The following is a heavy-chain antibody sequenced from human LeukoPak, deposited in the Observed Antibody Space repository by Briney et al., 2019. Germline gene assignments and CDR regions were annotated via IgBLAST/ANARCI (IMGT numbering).Heavy chain of an antibody. CDR2: VYRDGDT. Sequence: GGSLRLSCVASGFSVSSYGMSWVRQAPGKAPEWVSVVYRDGDTHYADYARGRFIFSRDNSKNTLYLQMTNLRVEDTAVYHCVRDRAEGRAWVEFDPWGQGTVVTVSS. J-gene: IGHJ5*02. V-gene: IGHV3-66*02. CDR1: GFSVSSYG. CDR3: VRDRAEGRAWVEFDP.